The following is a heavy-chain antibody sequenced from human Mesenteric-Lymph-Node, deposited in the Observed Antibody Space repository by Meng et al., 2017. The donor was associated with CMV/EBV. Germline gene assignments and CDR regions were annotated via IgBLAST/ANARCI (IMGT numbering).Heavy chain of an antibody. CDR3: ARGSSYDILTGYFDY. Sequence: QAHVTQWGAGLLKPSETLSVTCAVYGGAFSGYYWNWIRQSPEKGLEWIGEINHSGSTTYNPSFTSRIIISVDTSTNQISLNMSSVTAADTAVYYCARGSSYDILTGYFDYWGQGALVTVSS. J-gene: IGHJ4*02. CDR1: GGAFSGYY. D-gene: IGHD3-9*01. V-gene: IGHV4-34*02. CDR2: INHSGST.